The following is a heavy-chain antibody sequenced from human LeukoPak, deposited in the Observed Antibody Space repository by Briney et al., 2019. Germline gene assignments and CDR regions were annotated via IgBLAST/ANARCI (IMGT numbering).Heavy chain of an antibody. J-gene: IGHJ6*02. CDR2: IYSGGST. CDR1: GFTVSSNY. V-gene: IGHV3-66*01. Sequence: GRSLRLSCAASGFTVSSNYMSWVRQAPGKGLEWVSVIYSGGSTYYADSVKGRFTISRDNSKNTLYLQMNSLRAEDTAVYYCARDPYSGSYSYYYYYGMDVWGQGTTVTVSS. CDR3: ARDPYSGSYSYYYYYGMDV. D-gene: IGHD1-26*01.